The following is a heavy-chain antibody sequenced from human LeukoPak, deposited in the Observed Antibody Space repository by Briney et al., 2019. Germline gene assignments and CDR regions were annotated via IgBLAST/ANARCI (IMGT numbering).Heavy chain of an antibody. CDR2: IYYSGST. J-gene: IGHJ5*02. Sequence: SSATLSLTCTVSGGSISSSSYYWGWIRQPPGKGLEWIGSIYYSGSTYYNPSLKSRVTISVDTSKNQFSLKLSSVTAADTAVYYCARIWFGEWDNWFDPWGQGTLVTVSS. D-gene: IGHD3-10*01. CDR3: ARIWFGEWDNWFDP. CDR1: GGSISSSSYY. V-gene: IGHV4-39*01.